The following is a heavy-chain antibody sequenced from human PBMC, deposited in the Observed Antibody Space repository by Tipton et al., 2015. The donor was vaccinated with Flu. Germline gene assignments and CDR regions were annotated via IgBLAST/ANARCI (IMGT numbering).Heavy chain of an antibody. CDR3: ARVGTSWNYALDY. CDR2: IYYSGST. Sequence: TLSLTCAVSGYSISSGYYWGWVRQPPGKGLEWIGYIYYSGSTNYNPSLKSRVAISIDTSKNQFSLKLSSVTAADTAVYFCARVGTSWNYALDYWGQGTLVTVSS. J-gene: IGHJ4*02. V-gene: IGHV4-61*01. D-gene: IGHD1-7*01. CDR1: GYSISSGYY.